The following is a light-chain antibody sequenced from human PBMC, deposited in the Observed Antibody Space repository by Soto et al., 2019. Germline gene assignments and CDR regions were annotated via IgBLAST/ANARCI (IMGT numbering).Light chain of an antibody. V-gene: IGLV1-40*01. CDR1: SSNIGSNT. CDR3: QSYDSSLSGSNWV. J-gene: IGLJ3*02. CDR2: ANT. Sequence: QSVLTQPPSASGTPGQRVTISCSGSSSNIGSNTVNWCQQLPGTAPKLLIHANTNRPSGVPDRFSGSKSGTSASLAITGLQAEDEADYYCQSYDSSLSGSNWVFGGGTQLTVL.